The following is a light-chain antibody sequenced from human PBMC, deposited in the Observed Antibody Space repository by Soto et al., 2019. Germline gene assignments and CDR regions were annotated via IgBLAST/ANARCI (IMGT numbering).Light chain of an antibody. CDR2: EVS. CDR1: SSDIGVSTF. Sequence: QSALTQPASVSESPGQSITISCTGTSSDIGVSTFVSWYQQHPGKAPELIIYEVSDRPSGVSQRFSGSKSGNTASLTISGLQAEDEADYYCSSYTTSHTLVFGGGTKVTVL. V-gene: IGLV2-14*01. CDR3: SSYTTSHTLV. J-gene: IGLJ2*01.